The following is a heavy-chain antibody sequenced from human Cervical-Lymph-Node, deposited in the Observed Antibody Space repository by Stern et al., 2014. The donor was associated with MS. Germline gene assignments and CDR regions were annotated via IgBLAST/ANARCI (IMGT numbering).Heavy chain of an antibody. D-gene: IGHD6-13*01. CDR3: ARVGSSSWYYFDY. Sequence: VQLVQSWAEVKKPGASVKVSCKESGYTFTSYYMHWVRQAPGQGLEGLGIINPSGGSTSYAQKFQGRVTMTRDTSTSTVYMELSSLRSEDTAVYYCARVGSSSWYYFDYWGQGTLVTVSS. CDR1: GYTFTSYY. CDR2: INPSGGST. V-gene: IGHV1-46*03. J-gene: IGHJ4*02.